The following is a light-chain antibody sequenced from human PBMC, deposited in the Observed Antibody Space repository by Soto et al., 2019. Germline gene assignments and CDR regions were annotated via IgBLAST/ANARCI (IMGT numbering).Light chain of an antibody. Sequence: EIVLTQSPGTLSLSPGERATLSCKASQSVSSSYLAWYQQKPGQAPRLVIYGASNRATGIPDRFSGSGSGTDFTLTISRLEREDFAVYYCQQYGGSPRLTFGGGTKVEIK. CDR3: QQYGGSPRLT. J-gene: IGKJ4*01. CDR1: QSVSSSY. CDR2: GAS. V-gene: IGKV3-20*01.